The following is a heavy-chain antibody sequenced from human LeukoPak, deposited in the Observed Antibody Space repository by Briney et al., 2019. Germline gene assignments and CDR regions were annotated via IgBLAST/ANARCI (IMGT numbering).Heavy chain of an antibody. D-gene: IGHD1-26*01. J-gene: IGHJ3*02. CDR3: ARVCQVGAIRGPFDI. Sequence: GGSLRLSCAASGFTFTTCDMHWVRQATGKRLEWVSAIGTAGDTYYPGSVKGRFTISRENAKNSLYLQMNSLRAGDTAVYYCARVCQVGAIRGPFDIWGQGTMVTVSS. V-gene: IGHV3-13*04. CDR2: IGTAGDT. CDR1: GFTFTTCD.